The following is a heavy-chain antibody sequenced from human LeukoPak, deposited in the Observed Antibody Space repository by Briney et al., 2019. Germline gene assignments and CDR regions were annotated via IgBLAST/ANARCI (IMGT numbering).Heavy chain of an antibody. V-gene: IGHV3-23*01. Sequence: GGSLRLSCAASGFTFRTYAMSWVRQAPGKGLEWVSGISGSGGSTYYADSVEGRFTISRDNSKNTLYLQMNSLRAEDTAVYYCAKEGDFYDILTDYWGQGTLVTVSS. CDR3: AKEGDFYDILTDY. J-gene: IGHJ4*02. D-gene: IGHD3-9*01. CDR1: GFTFRTYA. CDR2: ISGSGGST.